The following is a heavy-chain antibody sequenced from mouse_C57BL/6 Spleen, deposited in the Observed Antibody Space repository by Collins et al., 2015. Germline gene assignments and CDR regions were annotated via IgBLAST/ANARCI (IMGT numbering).Heavy chain of an antibody. Sequence: EIQLQQSGPELMKPGASVKISCKASGYSFTSYYMHWVKQSHGKSLEWIGYIDPFNGGTSYNQKFKGKATLTVDKSSSTAYMHLSSLTSEDSAVYYCARRDYGRGGFDVWGAGTTVTVSS. J-gene: IGHJ1*01. CDR2: IDPFNGGT. CDR1: GYSFTSYY. CDR3: ARRDYGRGGFDV. V-gene: IGHV1S135*01. D-gene: IGHD1-1*01.